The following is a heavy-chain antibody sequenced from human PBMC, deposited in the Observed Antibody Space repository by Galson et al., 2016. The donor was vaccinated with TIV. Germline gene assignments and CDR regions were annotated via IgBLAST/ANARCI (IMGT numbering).Heavy chain of an antibody. CDR3: ARIIGYWVGYYTMDV. J-gene: IGHJ6*02. D-gene: IGHD2-8*02. Sequence: SLRLSCAASGFTFSGHSMNWVRLAPGKGLEWVSSISNSGDYIYYSDSMKGRFTISRDNAKKSLYLQMHSLRAEDTAVYYCARIIGYWVGYYTMDVWGQGTTVTVSS. CDR1: GFTFSGHS. V-gene: IGHV3-21*01. CDR2: ISNSGDYI.